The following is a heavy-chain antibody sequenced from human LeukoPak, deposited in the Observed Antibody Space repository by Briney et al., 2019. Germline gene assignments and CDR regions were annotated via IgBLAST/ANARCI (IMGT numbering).Heavy chain of an antibody. CDR3: ASCGLAAADH. CDR2: IIPIFGTA. Sequence: GASVKVSCKASGGTFSSYAISWVRQAPGQGLEWMGRIIPIFGTANYAQKFQGRVTITTDESTSTAYMELSSLRSEDTAVYYCASCGLAAADHWGQGTLVTVSS. J-gene: IGHJ4*02. D-gene: IGHD6-13*01. V-gene: IGHV1-69*05. CDR1: GGTFSSYA.